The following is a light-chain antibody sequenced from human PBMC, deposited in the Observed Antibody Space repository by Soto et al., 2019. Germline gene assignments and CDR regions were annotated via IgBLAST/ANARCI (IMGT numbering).Light chain of an antibody. CDR2: AVS. Sequence: EIMMTQSPGTLSASPVERATLSCRASQSVSSNFAWYQQKPAQAPRLLIYAVSTRDTSIPARFSGSGSGTEFTLTISSLQSEDFAVSYCQQYNKLPLTFGQGTKVEIK. J-gene: IGKJ1*01. CDR3: QQYNKLPLT. CDR1: QSVSSN. V-gene: IGKV3-15*01.